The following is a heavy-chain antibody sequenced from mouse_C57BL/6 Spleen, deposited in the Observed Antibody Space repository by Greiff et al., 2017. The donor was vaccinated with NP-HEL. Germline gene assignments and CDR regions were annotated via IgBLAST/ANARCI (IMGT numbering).Heavy chain of an antibody. Sequence: VQLQQSGAELVKPGASVKMSCKASGYTFTSYWITWVKQRPGQGLEWIGDIYPGSGSTNYNEKFKSKATLTVDTSSSTAYMQLSSLTSEDSAVYYCARRHYGSSHWYFDVWGTGTTVTVSS. CDR1: GYTFTSYW. D-gene: IGHD1-1*01. J-gene: IGHJ1*03. CDR3: ARRHYGSSHWYFDV. CDR2: IYPGSGST. V-gene: IGHV1-55*01.